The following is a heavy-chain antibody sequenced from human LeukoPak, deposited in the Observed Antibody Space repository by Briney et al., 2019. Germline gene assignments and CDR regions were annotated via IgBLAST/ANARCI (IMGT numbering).Heavy chain of an antibody. D-gene: IGHD2-15*01. Sequence: GGSLRLSCAASGFTFSSYSMNWVRQAPGKGLEWVSSISSSSSYIYYADSVKGRFTISSDNAKNSLYLQMNSLRAEDTAVYYCARDRCSGGSCYLSYGMDVWGQGTTVTVSS. CDR1: GFTFSSYS. V-gene: IGHV3-21*01. J-gene: IGHJ6*02. CDR3: ARDRCSGGSCYLSYGMDV. CDR2: ISSSSSYI.